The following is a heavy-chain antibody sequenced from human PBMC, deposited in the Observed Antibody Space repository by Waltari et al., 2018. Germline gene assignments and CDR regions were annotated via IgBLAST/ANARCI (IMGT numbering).Heavy chain of an antibody. Sequence: QVQSVHSGAEVKKPGASVKVSCRASGYTFTDFGISWVRHAPGHGHEWMGWISTNKSHTNHAQKFQGRQIMTKDTSTTTVDIELNYLTSDDTAVYYCARERHRLMEVSYLMALDPWGQGTLVTVSS. CDR1: GYTFTDFG. CDR3: ARERHRLMEVSYLMALDP. V-gene: IGHV1-18*01. CDR2: ISTNKSHT. D-gene: IGHD3-3*01. J-gene: IGHJ5*02.